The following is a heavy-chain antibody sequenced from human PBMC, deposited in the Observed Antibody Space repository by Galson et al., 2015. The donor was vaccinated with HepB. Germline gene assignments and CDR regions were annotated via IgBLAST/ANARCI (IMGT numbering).Heavy chain of an antibody. D-gene: IGHD3-10*01. CDR3: AIYGSGSYYIF. J-gene: IGHJ4*02. Sequence: SLRLSCAASGFTVSSNYMSWVRQAPGKGLEWVSVIYSGGSTYYADSVKGRFTISRDNSKNTLYLQMNSLRAEDTAVYYCAIYGSGSYYIFGGQGTLVTVSS. V-gene: IGHV3-53*01. CDR2: IYSGGST. CDR1: GFTVSSNY.